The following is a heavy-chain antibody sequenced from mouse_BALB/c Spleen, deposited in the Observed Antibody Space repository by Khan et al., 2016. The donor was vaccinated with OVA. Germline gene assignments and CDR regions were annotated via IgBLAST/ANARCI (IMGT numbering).Heavy chain of an antibody. CDR2: ISSGANYT. V-gene: IGHV5-9-1*01. D-gene: IGHD1-1*01. Sequence: EVELVESGGGLVKPGGSLKLSCAASGFIFSSYAMSWVRQTPEKRLEWVATISSGANYTYFPDSVKGRFTISRDNAKNTLYLQMSSLRSEDTVMYYCARDYYDSRGALDYWGQGTSVTVSS. CDR1: GFIFSSYA. J-gene: IGHJ4*01. CDR3: ARDYYDSRGALDY.